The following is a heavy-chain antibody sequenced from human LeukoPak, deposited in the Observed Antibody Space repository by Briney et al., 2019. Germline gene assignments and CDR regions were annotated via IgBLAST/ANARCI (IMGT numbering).Heavy chain of an antibody. CDR3: ARVGTIPY. CDR1: GFTFSSYA. V-gene: IGHV3-64*01. J-gene: IGHJ4*02. Sequence: PGGSLRLSCAASGFTFSSYAMHWVRQAPGKGLEYVSAISSNGGSTYYANSVKGRFTISRDNSKNTLYLQMGSLRAEDMAVYYCARVGTIPYWGQGTLVTVSS. CDR2: ISSNGGST. D-gene: IGHD3-3*01.